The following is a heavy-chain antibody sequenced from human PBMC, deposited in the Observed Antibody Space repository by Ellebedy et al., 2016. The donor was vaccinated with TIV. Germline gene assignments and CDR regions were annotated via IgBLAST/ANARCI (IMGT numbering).Heavy chain of an antibody. CDR2: IYPDDFDT. V-gene: IGHV5-51*01. J-gene: IGHJ4*02. CDR3: AIVVVTVTGRIDY. CDR1: GYSFSSYW. D-gene: IGHD3-22*01. Sequence: KVSCKGFGYSFSSYWIAWVRQMPGKGLEWMGIIYPDDFDTRYSPSFQGKVTIPADKSICSAYLQGSRLKASDTAMYCFAIVVVTVTGRIDYWGQGTLVTVSS.